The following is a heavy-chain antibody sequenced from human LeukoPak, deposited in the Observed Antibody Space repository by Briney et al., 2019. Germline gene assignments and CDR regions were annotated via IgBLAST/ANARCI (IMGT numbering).Heavy chain of an antibody. CDR3: ARDSLHCNGGRCFHMRVFDY. CDR2: IYTSGST. J-gene: IGHJ4*02. CDR1: GGSISSGSYY. Sequence: TLSLTCTVSGGSISSGSYYCSWIRQPAGKGLEWIGRIYTSGSTNYSPSLKSRVTLSVDTSKNQFSLKLNSVTAADTAVYYCARDSLHCNGGRCFHMRVFDYWGQGALVTVSS. V-gene: IGHV4-61*02. D-gene: IGHD2-15*01.